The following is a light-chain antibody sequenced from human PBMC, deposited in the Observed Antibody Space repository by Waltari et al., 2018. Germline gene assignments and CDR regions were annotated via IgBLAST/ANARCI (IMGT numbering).Light chain of an antibody. V-gene: IGKV3-20*01. Sequence: EVVLPHSPSTLSLSPGGGATLSGRARQGVSRSLAWYQQKPGQPPRLLIYGTSTRATGIPDRFSGSGSGTDFSLTISRLEPEDVAVYFCQHYVRLPATFGQGTKVEIK. J-gene: IGKJ1*01. CDR3: QHYVRLPAT. CDR1: QGVSRS. CDR2: GTS.